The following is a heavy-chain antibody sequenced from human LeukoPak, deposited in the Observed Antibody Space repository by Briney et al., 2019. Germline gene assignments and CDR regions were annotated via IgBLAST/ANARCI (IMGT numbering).Heavy chain of an antibody. D-gene: IGHD4-17*01. CDR2: ISSSGYI. Sequence: GRSLSLSCAASGFTFSSYSMSWVRQAPGKWLGWVSSISSSGYIYYAASVKGRFTISRDNAKNSLYLQMNSLRAEDTAVYYCATYGDYAPYYYAMDVWGKGTTVTVSS. J-gene: IGHJ6*04. V-gene: IGHV3-21*01. CDR1: GFTFSSYS. CDR3: ATYGDYAPYYYAMDV.